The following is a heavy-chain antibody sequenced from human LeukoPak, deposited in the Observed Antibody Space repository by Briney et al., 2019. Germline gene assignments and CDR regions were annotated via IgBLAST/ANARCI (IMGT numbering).Heavy chain of an antibody. V-gene: IGHV4-30-2*01. CDR1: GGSISSGGYS. CDR3: ARGVTIFGVVNTLDY. CDR2: IYHSGST. Sequence: SETLSLTCAVSGGSISSGGYSWSWIRQPPGKSLEWIGYIYHSGSTYYNPSLKSRVTISVDRSKNQFSLKLSSVTAADTAVYYCARGVTIFGVVNTLDYWGQGTLVTVSS. D-gene: IGHD3-3*01. J-gene: IGHJ4*02.